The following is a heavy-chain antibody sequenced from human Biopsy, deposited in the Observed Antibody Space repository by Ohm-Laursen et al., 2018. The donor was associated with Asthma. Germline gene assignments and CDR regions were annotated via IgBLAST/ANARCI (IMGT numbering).Heavy chain of an antibody. Sequence: RSLRLSCTASGFKFSSYAFHWVRQAPGKGLEWAALITYDGAKTLYGDSVKGRFTVSRDSSENSLFLQMNNLRPEDTAVYYCAREGIVCGGLCYSPPDYWGQGTLVTVSS. V-gene: IGHV3-30-3*01. CDR3: AREGIVCGGLCYSPPDY. CDR2: ITYDGAKT. J-gene: IGHJ4*02. CDR1: GFKFSSYA. D-gene: IGHD2-21*01.